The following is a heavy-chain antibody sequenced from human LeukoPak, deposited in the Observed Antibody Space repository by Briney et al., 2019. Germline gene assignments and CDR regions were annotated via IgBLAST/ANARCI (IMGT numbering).Heavy chain of an antibody. V-gene: IGHV3-23*01. J-gene: IGHJ3*02. CDR2: ISGSGGST. Sequence: GGSLRLSCAASGFTFSSYAMIWVHQAPGKGLEWVSGISGSGGSTYYADSVKGRFTISRDNSNNTLYLQMNSLRAEDTAVYYCAKTRGSNNVFDIWGQGTMVTVSS. CDR1: GFTFSSYA. D-gene: IGHD1-26*01. CDR3: AKTRGSNNVFDI.